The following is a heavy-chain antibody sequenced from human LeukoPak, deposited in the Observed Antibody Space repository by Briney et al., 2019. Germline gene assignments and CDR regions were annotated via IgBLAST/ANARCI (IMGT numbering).Heavy chain of an antibody. CDR1: GGSISSYY. Sequence: SGPTLVNPSETLSLTCTVSGGSISSYYWSWIRQPPGKGLEGIGYIYYSGSTNYNPSLKSRVTISGDTSKNQFSLKLSSVTAADTAVYYCARGIAVADYYFDYWGQGTLATVSS. CDR2: IYYSGST. J-gene: IGHJ4*02. D-gene: IGHD6-19*01. CDR3: ARGIAVADYYFDY. V-gene: IGHV4-59*01.